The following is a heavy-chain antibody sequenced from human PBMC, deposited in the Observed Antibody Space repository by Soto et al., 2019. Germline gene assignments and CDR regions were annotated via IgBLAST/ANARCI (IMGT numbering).Heavy chain of an antibody. CDR1: GGSISSYH. J-gene: IGHJ6*02. CDR3: ARAGNEYGVDV. Sequence: SETLSLTCTVSGGSISSYHWSWIRQSAEKGLEWIGRFYTSGNAIYNPSLKSRLSMSADTSKNQLSLTLTSVTAADTGVYYCARAGNEYGVDVWGQGTTVTVSS. V-gene: IGHV4-4*07. CDR2: FYTSGNA. D-gene: IGHD3-10*01.